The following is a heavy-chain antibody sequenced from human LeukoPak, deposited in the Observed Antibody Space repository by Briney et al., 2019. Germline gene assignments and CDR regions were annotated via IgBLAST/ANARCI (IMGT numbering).Heavy chain of an antibody. D-gene: IGHD3-22*01. CDR3: ASKEGVYYASSGFDY. CDR1: GGSISSCGYY. J-gene: IGHJ4*02. V-gene: IGHV4-31*03. CDR2: IYYSGST. Sequence: SETLSLTCTVSGGSISSCGYYWSWIRQHPGKGLEWIVYIYYSGSTYYNPSLKSRITISVDTSKNQFSLKLSSVTAADTAAYYCASKEGVYYASSGFDYWGQGTLVTVSS.